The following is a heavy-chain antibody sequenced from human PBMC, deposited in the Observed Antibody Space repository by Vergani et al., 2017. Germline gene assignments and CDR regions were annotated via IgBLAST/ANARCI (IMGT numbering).Heavy chain of an antibody. D-gene: IGHD3-3*01. CDR2: IYYSGGT. CDR1: GGSISSSSYY. V-gene: IGHV4-39*07. J-gene: IGHJ4*02. CDR3: ARGIWSGYPDLYYFDY. Sequence: QLQLQESGPGLVKPSETLSLTCTVSGGSISSSSYYWGWIRQPPGKGLEWIGSIYYSGGTYYIPSLKSRVTISVDTSKNQFSLKLSSVTAADTAVYYCARGIWSGYPDLYYFDYWGQGTLVTVSS.